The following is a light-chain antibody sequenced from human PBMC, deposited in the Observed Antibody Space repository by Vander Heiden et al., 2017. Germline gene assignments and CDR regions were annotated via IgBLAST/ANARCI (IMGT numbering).Light chain of an antibody. CDR3: SSYTSSSTV. V-gene: IGLV2-14*01. CDR1: SSDGGGYNY. Sequence: QSALSQPASVSGSPGKSIPTSCTGTSSDGGGYNYVSWYQQHPGKAPKLMIYDVSNRPSGVSNRFSGSKSGNTASLTISGLQAEDEADYYCSSYTSSSTVFGGGTKLTVL. CDR2: DVS. J-gene: IGLJ3*02.